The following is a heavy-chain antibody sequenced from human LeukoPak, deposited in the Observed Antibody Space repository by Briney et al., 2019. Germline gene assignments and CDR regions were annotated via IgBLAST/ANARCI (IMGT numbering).Heavy chain of an antibody. CDR3: ARRSARAGRLDY. J-gene: IGHJ4*02. V-gene: IGHV4-34*01. CDR1: GGSFSGYH. Sequence: SETLSLTCAVYGGSFSGYHWSWIRQPPGKGLEWIGEINYSGNTNYNPSLKSRVSISADTSQSQFSLKLTSVTAADTAVYFCARRSARAGRLDYWGQGTLVTVSS. CDR2: INYSGNT. D-gene: IGHD1-26*01.